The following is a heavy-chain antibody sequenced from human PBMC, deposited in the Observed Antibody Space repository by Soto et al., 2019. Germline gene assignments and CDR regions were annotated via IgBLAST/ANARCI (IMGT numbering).Heavy chain of an antibody. CDR3: AREERVYSSGWYYFDY. J-gene: IGHJ4*02. CDR1: GFTFSSYE. Sequence: EVQLVGSGGGLVQPGGSLRLSCAASGFTFSSYERNWVRQAPGKGLEWVSYISSSGSTIYYADSVKGRFTISRDNAKNSLYLQMNILRAEDTAVYYCAREERVYSSGWYYFDYWGQGTLVTVSS. V-gene: IGHV3-48*03. D-gene: IGHD6-19*01. CDR2: ISSSGSTI.